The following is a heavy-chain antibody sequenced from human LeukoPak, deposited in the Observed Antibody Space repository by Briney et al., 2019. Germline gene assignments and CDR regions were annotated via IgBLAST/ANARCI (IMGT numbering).Heavy chain of an antibody. CDR1: GYTFTGYY. CDR2: INPNSGGT. Sequence: ASVKVSCKASGYTFTGYYMHWVRQASGQGLEYMGWINPNSGGTNYAQKFQGRVTMTRDTSITTAYMERSRLTSDDTAVYYCARDRGDPYSFDYWGQGTMVTVSS. V-gene: IGHV1-2*02. J-gene: IGHJ4*02. CDR3: ARDRGDPYSFDY. D-gene: IGHD2-21*01.